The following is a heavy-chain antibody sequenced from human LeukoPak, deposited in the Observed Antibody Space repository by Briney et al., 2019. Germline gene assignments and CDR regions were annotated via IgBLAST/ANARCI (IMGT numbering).Heavy chain of an antibody. V-gene: IGHV3-30*18. CDR3: AKLTTRTTPIDS. J-gene: IGHJ5*01. Sequence: PGGSLRLSCAPSGFTPSRYGTHCVPQAPGKGLECVAVISYDGSNKHYADSVKGRFTISRDNSQNTLSLQMSSRRAEDTAVYYCAKLTTRTTPIDSWGHGTLGSASS. CDR1: GFTPSRYG. D-gene: IGHD1-1*01. CDR2: ISYDGSNK.